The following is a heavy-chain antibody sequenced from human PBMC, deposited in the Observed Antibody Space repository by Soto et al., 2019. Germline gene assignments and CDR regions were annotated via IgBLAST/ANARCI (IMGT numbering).Heavy chain of an antibody. CDR1: GYTFTSYY. D-gene: IGHD2-2*01. CDR3: ARGVGCSSTSCHPLRAFDI. CDR2: INPSGGST. J-gene: IGHJ3*02. V-gene: IGHV1-46*03. Sequence: GASVKVSCKASGYTFTSYYMHWVRQAPGRGLEWMGIINPSGGSTSYAQKFQGRVTMTRDTSTSTVYMELSSLRSEDTAVYYCARGVGCSSTSCHPLRAFDIWGQGTMVTVSS.